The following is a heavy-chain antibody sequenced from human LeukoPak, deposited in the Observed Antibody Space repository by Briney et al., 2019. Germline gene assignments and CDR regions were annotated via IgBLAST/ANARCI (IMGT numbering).Heavy chain of an antibody. CDR3: AGATTYYDFWSGCCYYYYYMDV. Sequence: PSETLSLTCTVSGGSVSSYYASCIRPPAGEGLECIGRIYTSVSTNNNTSLKSRVTMSVYTSKNQFSLKLSSVTAADTAVYYCAGATTYYDFWSGCCYYYYYMDVWGKGTTVTVSS. CDR1: GGSVSSYY. V-gene: IGHV4-4*07. D-gene: IGHD3-3*01. CDR2: IYTSVST. J-gene: IGHJ6*03.